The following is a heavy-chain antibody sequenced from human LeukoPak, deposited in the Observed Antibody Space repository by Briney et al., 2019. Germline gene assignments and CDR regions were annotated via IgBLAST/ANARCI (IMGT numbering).Heavy chain of an antibody. J-gene: IGHJ4*02. CDR1: GYTLTELS. V-gene: IGHV1-24*01. D-gene: IGHD1-26*01. CDR3: ATEVVGATPYRYYFDY. CDR2: FDPEDGET. Sequence: GASVKVSCKVSGYTLTELSMHWVRQAPGKGLEWMGGFDPEDGETIYAQKFQGRVTMTEDTSTDTAYMELSSLRSEDTAVYYCATEVVGATPYRYYFDYWGQGTLVTVSS.